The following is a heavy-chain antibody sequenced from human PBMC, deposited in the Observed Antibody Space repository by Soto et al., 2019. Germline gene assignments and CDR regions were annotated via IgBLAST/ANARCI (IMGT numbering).Heavy chain of an antibody. CDR2: VYSTGST. CDR1: GGAITAYY. V-gene: IGHV4-4*07. Sequence: SETLSLTCTVSGGAITAYYWSWIRQPVGEGLQWIGRVYSTGSTNYNPSLRSRVTMSVDTSQNQFFLRLSSVTAADTAVYYCARDEYYYSNNLFDHWGQGILGTVSS. CDR3: ARDEYYYSNNLFDH. D-gene: IGHD3-10*01. J-gene: IGHJ5*02.